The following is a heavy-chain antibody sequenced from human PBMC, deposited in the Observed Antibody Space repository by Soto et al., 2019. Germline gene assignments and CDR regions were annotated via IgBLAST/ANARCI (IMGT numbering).Heavy chain of an antibody. CDR2: ISSSSSYI. D-gene: IGHD3-16*02. V-gene: IGHV3-21*01. CDR1: GFTFSSYS. J-gene: IGHJ4*02. CDR3: ARDKHDYIWGSYRTALDS. Sequence: EVQLVESGGGLVKPGGSLRLSCAASGFTFSSYSMNWVRQAPGKGLEWVSSISSSSSYIYYADSVKGRFTISREHAKNSLYLQMNSLRAVETGVYYGARDKHDYIWGSYRTALDSWGQGTLVTVSS.